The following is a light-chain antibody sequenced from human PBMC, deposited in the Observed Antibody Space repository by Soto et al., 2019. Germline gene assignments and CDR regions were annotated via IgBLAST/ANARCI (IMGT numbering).Light chain of an antibody. CDR1: QSVVYSDRSTY. V-gene: IGKV2-30*01. CDR2: KVS. CDR3: QQAYSFPIT. J-gene: IGKJ5*01. Sequence: DIVMTQSPLSLPVTPGEPASISGSASQSVVYSDRSTYLNWFQQRSGQSPRRLIYKVSNRDSGVPARFSGSGSGTDFTLSINSLQPEDFATYYCQQAYSFPITFGQGTRLEIK.